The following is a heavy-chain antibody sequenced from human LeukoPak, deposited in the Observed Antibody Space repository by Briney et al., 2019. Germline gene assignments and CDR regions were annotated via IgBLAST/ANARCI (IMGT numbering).Heavy chain of an antibody. CDR1: GFNVSSNY. D-gene: IGHD1-26*01. Sequence: GGSLRLSCAASGFNVSSNYMSWVRQAPGKGLVWVSRINIDGSSGSYADSVEGRFTISRDNAKNTLYLQMNSLRAEDTAVDYCTREVSGSLYFDYWGQGTLVTVSS. CDR2: INIDGSSG. J-gene: IGHJ4*02. V-gene: IGHV3-74*01. CDR3: TREVSGSLYFDY.